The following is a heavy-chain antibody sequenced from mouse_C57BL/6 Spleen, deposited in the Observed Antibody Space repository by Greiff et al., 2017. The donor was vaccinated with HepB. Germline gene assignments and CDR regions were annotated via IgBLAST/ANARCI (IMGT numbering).Heavy chain of an antibody. Sequence: EVKLVESGGGLVKPGGSLKLSCAASGFTFSSYAMSWVRQTPEKRLEWVATISDGGSYTYYPDNVKGRFTISRDNAKNNLYLQMSHLKSEDTAMYYCARGSKYYAMDYWGQGTSVTVSS. V-gene: IGHV5-4*03. J-gene: IGHJ4*01. CDR3: ARGSKYYAMDY. CDR1: GFTFSSYA. CDR2: ISDGGSYT. D-gene: IGHD2-5*01.